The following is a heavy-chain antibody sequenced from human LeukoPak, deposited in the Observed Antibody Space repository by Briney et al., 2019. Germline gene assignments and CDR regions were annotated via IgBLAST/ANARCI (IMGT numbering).Heavy chain of an antibody. D-gene: IGHD3-16*01. V-gene: IGHV3-30*02. CDR2: IRYDGSNK. CDR3: AKDLYDQALGWFDP. J-gene: IGHJ5*02. CDR1: GFTFSSYG. Sequence: PGGSLRLSCAASGFTFSSYGMHWVRQAPGKGLEWVAFIRYDGSNKYYADSVKGRFTISRDNSKNTLYLQMNSLRAEDTAVYYCAKDLYDQALGWFDPWGQGTLVTVSS.